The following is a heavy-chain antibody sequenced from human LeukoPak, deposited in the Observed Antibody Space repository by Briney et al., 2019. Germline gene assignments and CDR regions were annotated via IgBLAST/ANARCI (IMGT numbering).Heavy chain of an antibody. D-gene: IGHD5-18*01. CDR1: GYSFTSYW. Sequence: AESLKISCKGAGYSFTSYWSGWVRQMPGKGLEWLGIIYPGYSDTRYSPSFQGQVTISADKSISTAYLQWSSLKASDTAMYYCARREGNSYGYEEYWFDPWGQGTLVTVSS. CDR3: ARREGNSYGYEEYWFDP. V-gene: IGHV5-51*01. CDR2: IYPGYSDT. J-gene: IGHJ5*02.